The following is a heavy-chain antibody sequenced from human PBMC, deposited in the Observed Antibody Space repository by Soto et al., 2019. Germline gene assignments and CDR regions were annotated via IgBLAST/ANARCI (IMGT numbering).Heavy chain of an antibody. D-gene: IGHD3-22*01. V-gene: IGHV1-18*01. CDR2: ISAYNGNT. CDR3: AREPSGYDSSGYIDY. CDR1: GYTFTSYG. J-gene: IGHJ4*02. Sequence: AASVKVSCKASGYTFTSYGISWVRQAPGQGLEWMGWISAYNGNTNYAQKLQGRVTMTTDTSTSTAYMELGSLRSDDTAVYYCAREPSGYDSSGYIDYWGQGTLVTVSS.